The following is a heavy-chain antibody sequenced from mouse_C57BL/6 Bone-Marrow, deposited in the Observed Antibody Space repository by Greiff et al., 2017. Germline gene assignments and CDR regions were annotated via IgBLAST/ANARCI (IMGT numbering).Heavy chain of an antibody. J-gene: IGHJ2*01. CDR3: ACPLRWVRDY. CDR2: IYPRSGNT. Sequence: VQLQESGAELARPGASVKLSCKASGYTFTSYGISWVKQRTGQGLEWIGEIYPRSGNTYYNEKFKGKATLTADKSSSTAYMELRSLTSEDSAVYFCACPLRWVRDYWGQGTTLTVSS. CDR1: GYTFTSYG. V-gene: IGHV1-81*01. D-gene: IGHD2-2*01.